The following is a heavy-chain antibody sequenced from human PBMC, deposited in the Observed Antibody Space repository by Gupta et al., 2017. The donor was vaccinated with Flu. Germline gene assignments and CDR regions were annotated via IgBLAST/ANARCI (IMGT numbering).Heavy chain of an antibody. V-gene: IGHV3-9*01. Sequence: APGRGLEWVSGISWDNDKVDYADPVKGRFTISRDNAKNSLYLQMDSLRPEDTALYYCAKAMPVAGHYFYAMDVWGQGTTVTVSS. J-gene: IGHJ6*02. CDR2: ISWDNDKV. CDR3: AKAMPVAGHYFYAMDV. D-gene: IGHD6-19*01.